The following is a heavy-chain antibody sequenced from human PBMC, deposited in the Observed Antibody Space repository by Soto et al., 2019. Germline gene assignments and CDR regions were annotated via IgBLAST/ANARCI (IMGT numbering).Heavy chain of an antibody. Sequence: QVQLVQSGAEVKKPGASVKVSCKASGYTFTTYYIHWVRQAPGQGLEWIGVINPSGGSATYTQNFQYIFTMTRATSTSTATMELGSLSIDDTALYYCARSPLLGWLQSWHFDYCGQGALVTVSS. CDR2: INPSGGSA. CDR1: GYTFTTYY. V-gene: IGHV1-46*01. J-gene: IGHJ4*02. D-gene: IGHD5-12*01. CDR3: ARSPLLGWLQSWHFDY.